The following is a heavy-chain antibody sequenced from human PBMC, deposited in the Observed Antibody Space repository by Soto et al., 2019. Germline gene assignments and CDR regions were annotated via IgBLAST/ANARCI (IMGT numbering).Heavy chain of an antibody. V-gene: IGHV3-49*04. CDR3: IRDPLFGDYTR. Sequence: GGSLRLSCKISGFNLDDYDISWVRQAPGKGLEWVAFTRSKPYSGAAGYAASVKGRFNVSRDDSKTIAYLQINRLKTDDTAVYYCIRDPLFGDYTRWGQGAMVTVYS. CDR2: TRSKPYSGAA. J-gene: IGHJ4*02. CDR1: GFNLDDYD. D-gene: IGHD3-3*01.